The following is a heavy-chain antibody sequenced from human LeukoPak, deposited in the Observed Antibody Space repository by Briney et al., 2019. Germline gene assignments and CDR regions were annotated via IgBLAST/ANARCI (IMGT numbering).Heavy chain of an antibody. CDR2: ISSTSAM. Sequence: GGSLRLSCIVSGFTFSTYGIDWVRQAPGKRLEWISYISSTSAMYYADSVRGRFTVSRDNARNSVYLQMNSLRAEDTAVYYCARDWSAHYFDYWGQGALVTISS. J-gene: IGHJ4*02. V-gene: IGHV3-48*04. CDR3: ARDWSAHYFDY. CDR1: GFTFSTYG.